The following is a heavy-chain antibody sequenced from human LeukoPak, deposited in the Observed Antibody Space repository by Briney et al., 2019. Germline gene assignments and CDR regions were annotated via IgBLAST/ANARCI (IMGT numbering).Heavy chain of an antibody. CDR3: ARGRFIAGPTAYYFDY. CDR2: INQGEGEK. D-gene: IGHD1-26*01. J-gene: IGHJ4*02. Sequence: GGSLRLSCVDSGFTFSSHWMSWVRQAPGKGLEWVANINQGEGEKYYVDSVKGRFTISRDNAKKPLFLQMNSLRAEDTAVYYCARGRFIAGPTAYYFDYWGQGTLVTVSS. CDR1: GFTFSSHW. V-gene: IGHV3-7*03.